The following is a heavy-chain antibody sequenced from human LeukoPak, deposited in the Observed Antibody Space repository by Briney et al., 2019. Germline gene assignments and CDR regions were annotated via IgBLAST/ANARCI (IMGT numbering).Heavy chain of an antibody. D-gene: IGHD5-24*01. J-gene: IGHJ4*02. Sequence: ASVKVSCKASGYTFTSYDINWVRQATGQGLEWMGWMNPNSGNTGYAQKFQGRVTITRNTSTSTAYMELSSLRSEDTAVYYCARGRKGMTTSYYFDYWGQGTRVTVSS. CDR1: GYTFTSYD. V-gene: IGHV1-8*03. CDR2: MNPNSGNT. CDR3: ARGRKGMTTSYYFDY.